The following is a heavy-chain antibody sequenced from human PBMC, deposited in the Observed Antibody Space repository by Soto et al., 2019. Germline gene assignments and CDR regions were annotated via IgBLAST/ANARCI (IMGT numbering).Heavy chain of an antibody. CDR2: ITGTGVSI. Sequence: EVQLLESGGGLVQPGGSLRLSCVASGFSFSGFAMSWVRQAPGKGLVWVSSITGTGVSIYYADSVRGRFNIPRDNSKNTLYLQMSSLRAEDTARYYCAKDSIPYSSSYDLDHWGRGALVTVSS. V-gene: IGHV3-23*01. CDR1: GFSFSGFA. CDR3: AKDSIPYSSSYDLDH. J-gene: IGHJ4*02. D-gene: IGHD6-6*01.